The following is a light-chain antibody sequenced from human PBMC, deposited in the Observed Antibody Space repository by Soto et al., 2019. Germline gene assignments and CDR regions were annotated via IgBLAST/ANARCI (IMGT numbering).Light chain of an antibody. V-gene: IGLV2-8*01. J-gene: IGLJ2*01. CDR2: EVN. Sequence: QSVLTQPPSASGSPGQSVTISCTGTSSDIGSYSYVSWYQQHPDKAPKLMIFEVNERPSGVPDRFSGSKSGNTASLTVSGLQAEDEADYYCTSYAGSNNPVVFGGGTKLTVL. CDR1: SSDIGSYSY. CDR3: TSYAGSNNPVV.